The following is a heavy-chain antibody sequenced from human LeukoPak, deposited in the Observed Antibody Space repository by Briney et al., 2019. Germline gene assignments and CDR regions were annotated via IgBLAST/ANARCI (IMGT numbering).Heavy chain of an antibody. CDR2: ISGSGVNT. CDR1: GFTFSNYA. Sequence: GGSLRLSCAASGFTFSNYAMSWVRQALGKGLEWVSAISGSGVNTYYTDSVKGRFTISRDNSKNTLYLQMNSLRAEDTAVYYCAKRGTVPYFDLWGRGTLVTVSS. J-gene: IGHJ2*01. D-gene: IGHD4-17*01. V-gene: IGHV3-23*01. CDR3: AKRGTVPYFDL.